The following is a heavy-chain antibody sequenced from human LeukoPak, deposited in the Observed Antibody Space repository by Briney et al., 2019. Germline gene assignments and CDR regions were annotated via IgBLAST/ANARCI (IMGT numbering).Heavy chain of an antibody. CDR2: ISSSSSTI. CDR3: ARVSFCSSTTCPYYYYGMDV. Sequence: GGSLRLSCAASGFTFSSYSMNWVRQAPGKGLEWVSYISSSSSTIYYADSVKGRFTISRDNAKNSLYLQVNSLRAEDTAVYYCARVSFCSSTTCPYYYYGMDVWGQGTTVTVSS. J-gene: IGHJ6*02. CDR1: GFTFSSYS. V-gene: IGHV3-48*01. D-gene: IGHD2-2*01.